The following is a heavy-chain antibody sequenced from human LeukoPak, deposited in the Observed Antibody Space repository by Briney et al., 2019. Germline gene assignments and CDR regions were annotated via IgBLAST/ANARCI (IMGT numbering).Heavy chain of an antibody. CDR3: ARPKAPYYYGSGRGHTFDI. CDR1: GGSFSGYY. CDR2: INHSGST. D-gene: IGHD3-10*01. Sequence: SETLSLTCAVYGGSFSGYYWSWIRQPPGKGLEWIGEINHSGSTNYNPSLKSRVTISLDTSKNQFSLKLSSVTAADTAVYYCARPKAPYYYGSGRGHTFDIWGQGTMVTVSS. V-gene: IGHV4-34*01. J-gene: IGHJ3*02.